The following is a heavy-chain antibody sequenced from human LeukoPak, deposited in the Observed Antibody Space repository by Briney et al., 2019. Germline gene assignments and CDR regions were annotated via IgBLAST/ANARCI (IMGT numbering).Heavy chain of an antibody. D-gene: IGHD3-10*01. J-gene: IGHJ3*02. Sequence: GESLRLSCAASGFTFSAYHMNWVRQAPGKGLEWVSSISGSGTDMFFEDSVRDRFTISRDNAENSLYLRMDSLTAEDTAMYYCARDMGRDSFDIWGQGTMVIVSS. CDR2: ISGSGTDM. CDR1: GFTFSAYH. V-gene: IGHV3-21*01. CDR3: ARDMGRDSFDI.